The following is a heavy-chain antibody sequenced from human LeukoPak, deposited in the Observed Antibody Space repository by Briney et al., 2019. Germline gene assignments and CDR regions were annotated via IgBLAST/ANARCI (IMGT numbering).Heavy chain of an antibody. V-gene: IGHV3-30*18. D-gene: IGHD2-2*01. CDR3: AKDQGGIVVVPAAMAY. J-gene: IGHJ4*02. CDR1: GFTFSSYG. Sequence: GGSLRLSCAASGFTFSSYGMHWVRQAPGKGLEWVAVISYDGSNKYYADSVKGRFTLSRDNSKNTLYLQMNSLRAEDTAVYYCAKDQGGIVVVPAAMAYWGQGTLVTVS. CDR2: ISYDGSNK.